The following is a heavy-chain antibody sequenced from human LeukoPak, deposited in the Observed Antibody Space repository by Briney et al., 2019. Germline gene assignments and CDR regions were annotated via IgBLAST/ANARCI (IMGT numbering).Heavy chain of an antibody. V-gene: IGHV3-74*01. J-gene: IGHJ4*02. D-gene: IGHD3-16*01. Sequence: TGGSLRLSCAASGFTFRTYWMYWVRQAPGKGLVWVSRINSDASSTTYADSVKGRFTTSRDNAKNTLYLQMNSLRAEDTAVYYCAHLLGASDYWGQGTLVTVSS. CDR3: AHLLGASDY. CDR1: GFTFRTYW. CDR2: INSDASST.